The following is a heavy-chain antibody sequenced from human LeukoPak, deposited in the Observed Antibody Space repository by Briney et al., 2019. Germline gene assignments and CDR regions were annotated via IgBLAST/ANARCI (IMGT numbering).Heavy chain of an antibody. D-gene: IGHD1-14*01. J-gene: IGHJ5*02. Sequence: SETLSLTCTVSGGSISSSSHYWGWIRQPPGKGLEWIGSISNSGSTYYNPSLKSRVTISVDTSNNQFSLKLSSVTAADTAVYYCAGLIRPGWFDPWGQGTLVTVSS. CDR2: ISNSGST. CDR3: AGLIRPGWFDP. CDR1: GGSISSSSHY. V-gene: IGHV4-39*01.